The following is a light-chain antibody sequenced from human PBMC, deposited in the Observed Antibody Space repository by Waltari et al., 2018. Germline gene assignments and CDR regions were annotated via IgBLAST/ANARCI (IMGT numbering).Light chain of an antibody. CDR3: LQDYKYPRT. J-gene: IGKJ1*01. CDR1: QGIGND. Sequence: AIQMTQSPSSPSASVGDRAPIICRASQGIGNDLGWYQQKPGTAPKLLIYAASTLQSGVPSRFSGSGSGTDFTLTISSLQPEDFATYYCLQDYKYPRTFGQGTKVEIK. CDR2: AAS. V-gene: IGKV1-6*02.